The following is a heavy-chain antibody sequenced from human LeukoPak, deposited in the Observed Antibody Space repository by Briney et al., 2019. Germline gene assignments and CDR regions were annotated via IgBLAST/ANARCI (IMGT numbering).Heavy chain of an antibody. J-gene: IGHJ3*02. CDR3: ARGYSGWYANDAFDI. CDR1: GFSVSSNY. D-gene: IGHD6-19*01. CDR2: IYSSAGNT. V-gene: IGHV3-53*01. Sequence: YPGGSLRLSCTASGFSVSSNYMTWVRQAPGKGLEWVSVIYSSAGNTHYTGSVKGRFTISRDISKNTVYLQMNSLRAEDTAVYYCARGYSGWYANDAFDIWGQGTMVTVSS.